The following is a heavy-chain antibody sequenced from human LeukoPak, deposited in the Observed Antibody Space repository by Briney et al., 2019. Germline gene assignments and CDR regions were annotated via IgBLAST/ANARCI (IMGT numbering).Heavy chain of an antibody. CDR3: ARDSRYCSSTSCPRAFDY. CDR2: IIPIFGTA. V-gene: IGHV1-69*13. D-gene: IGHD2-2*01. Sequence: SVKVSCKASGGTFSSYAISWVRQAPGQGLEWMGGIIPIFGTANYAQKFQGRVTITADESTSTAYMELSSLRSEDTAVYYCARDSRYCSSTSCPRAFDYWGQGTLVTVSS. J-gene: IGHJ4*02. CDR1: GGTFSSYA.